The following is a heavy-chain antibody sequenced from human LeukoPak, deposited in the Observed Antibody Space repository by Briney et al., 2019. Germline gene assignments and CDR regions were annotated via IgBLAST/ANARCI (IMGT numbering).Heavy chain of an antibody. CDR2: ISAYNGNT. CDR3: AREFFGSGSYQRGFDY. V-gene: IGHV1-18*01. CDR1: GYTFTSYG. Sequence: ASVKVSCKASGYTFTSYGISWVRQAPGQGLEWMGCISAYNGNTNYAQKLQGRVTMTTDTSTSTAYMELRSLRSDDTAVYYCAREFFGSGSYQRGFDYWGQGTLVTVSS. D-gene: IGHD3-10*01. J-gene: IGHJ4*02.